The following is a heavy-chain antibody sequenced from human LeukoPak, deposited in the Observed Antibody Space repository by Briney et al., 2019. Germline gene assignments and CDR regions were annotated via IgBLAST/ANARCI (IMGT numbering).Heavy chain of an antibody. V-gene: IGHV3-21*01. D-gene: IGHD3-16*01. CDR1: GFTFSSYS. CDR3: ASHTWGDY. CDR2: ISSSSSYI. J-gene: IGHJ4*02. Sequence: GGSLRLSCAASGFTFSSYSMNWVRRAPGKGLEWVSSISSSSSYIYYADSAKGRFTISRDNAKNSLYLQMNSLRAEDTAVYYCASHTWGDYWGQGTLVTVSS.